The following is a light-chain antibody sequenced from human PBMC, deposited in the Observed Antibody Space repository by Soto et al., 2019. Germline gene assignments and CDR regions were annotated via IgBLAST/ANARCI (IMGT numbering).Light chain of an antibody. Sequence: EIVVTQSPATLSVSPGERATLSCRASQSVSSNLAWYQQKPGRAPRLLIYAASTRATGVPARFSGSGSGTEFTLTISSLQSEDCAVYYCQQLNSYPLTFGGGTKVEIK. CDR3: QQLNSYPLT. V-gene: IGKV3-15*01. CDR2: AAS. J-gene: IGKJ4*01. CDR1: QSVSSN.